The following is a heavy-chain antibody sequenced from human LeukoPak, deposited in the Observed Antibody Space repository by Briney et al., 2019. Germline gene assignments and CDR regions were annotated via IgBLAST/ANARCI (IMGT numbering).Heavy chain of an antibody. CDR2: IYYSGST. Sequence: SQTLSLTCTVSGGSISSGGYYWSWIRQHPGKGLEWIGYIYYSGSTYYNPSLKSRVTISVDTSKNQFSLKLSSVTAADTAVYYCARVSIFGVVKSNRKPLDVWGQGTTVTVSS. CDR1: GGSISSGGYY. D-gene: IGHD3-3*01. CDR3: ARVSIFGVVKSNRKPLDV. J-gene: IGHJ6*02. V-gene: IGHV4-31*03.